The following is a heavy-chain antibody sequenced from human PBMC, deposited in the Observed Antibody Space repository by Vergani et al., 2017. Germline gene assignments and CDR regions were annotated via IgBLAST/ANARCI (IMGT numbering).Heavy chain of an antibody. Sequence: EVQLVESGGGLVQPGRSLRLSCAASGFTFDDYAMHWVRQAPGQGLEWGSGISWNSGSIGYADSVKGRFTISRDNAKNSLYLQMNSLRAEDTALYYCAKDKAEIVGAALDYWGQGTLVTVSS. V-gene: IGHV3-9*01. CDR1: GFTFDDYA. J-gene: IGHJ4*02. CDR3: AKDKAEIVGAALDY. CDR2: ISWNSGSI. D-gene: IGHD1-26*01.